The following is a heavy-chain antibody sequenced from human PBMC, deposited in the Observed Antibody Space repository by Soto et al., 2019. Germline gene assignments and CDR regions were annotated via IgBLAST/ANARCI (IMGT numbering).Heavy chain of an antibody. V-gene: IGHV3-33*01. D-gene: IGHD3-9*01. CDR3: ARALRYFDWFLGTQYNWFDP. CDR2: IWYDGSNK. Sequence: GGSLRLSCAASGFTFSSYGMHWVRQAPGKGLEWVAVIWYDGSNKYYADSVKGRFTISRDNSKNTLYLQMNSLRAEDTAVYYCARALRYFDWFLGTQYNWFDPWGQGTLVTVSS. J-gene: IGHJ5*02. CDR1: GFTFSSYG.